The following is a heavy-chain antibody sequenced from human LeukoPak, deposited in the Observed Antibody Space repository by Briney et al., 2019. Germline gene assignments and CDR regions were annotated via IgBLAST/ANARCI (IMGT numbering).Heavy chain of an antibody. CDR3: AREGSLTTEMGDYYTLDV. CDR2: INPNSGAT. D-gene: IGHD4-11*01. Sequence: ASVKVSCKASGYTFKDYYMNWVRQAPGQGLEWMGWINPNSGATKFAQKFQGRITLTRDTSINIASMELTRLRSDDTAIYYCAREGSLTTEMGDYYTLDVWGQGTTVIVSS. J-gene: IGHJ6*02. V-gene: IGHV1-2*02. CDR1: GYTFKDYY.